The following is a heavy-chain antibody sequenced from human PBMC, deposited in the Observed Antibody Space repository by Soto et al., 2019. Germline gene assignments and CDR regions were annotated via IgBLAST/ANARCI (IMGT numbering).Heavy chain of an antibody. Sequence: SETLSLTCTVSGGSISSGPYSWGWIRQPPGEGLEWIGTFHYSENTYYNPSLESRVTISVDTSKNQFSLKVTSVTVADTAVYYCARRLYYDSSGFEGGGMDVWGQGTTVTVSS. CDR3: ARRLYYDSSGFEGGGMDV. V-gene: IGHV4-39*01. J-gene: IGHJ6*02. D-gene: IGHD3-22*01. CDR1: GGSISSGPYS. CDR2: FHYSENT.